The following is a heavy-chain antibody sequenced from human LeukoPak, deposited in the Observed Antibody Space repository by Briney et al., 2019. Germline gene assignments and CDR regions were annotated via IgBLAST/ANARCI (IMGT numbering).Heavy chain of an antibody. CDR2: INHSGST. J-gene: IGHJ4*02. Sequence: SETLSLTCAVYGGSFSGYYWSWIRQPPGKGLEWIGEINHSGSTDYNPSLKSRVTISVDTSKNQFSLKLSSVTAADTAVYYCATPEYSSGSAFDYWGQGTLVTVSS. D-gene: IGHD6-19*01. CDR1: GGSFSGYY. CDR3: ATPEYSSGSAFDY. V-gene: IGHV4-34*01.